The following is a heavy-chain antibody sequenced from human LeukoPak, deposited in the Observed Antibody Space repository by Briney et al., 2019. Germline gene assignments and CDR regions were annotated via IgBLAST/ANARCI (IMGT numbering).Heavy chain of an antibody. D-gene: IGHD5-24*01. CDR3: ERISRSMVDV. V-gene: IGHV3-53*01. J-gene: IGHJ6*04. CDR2: IYSGGST. Sequence: PGGSLRLSCAASGLTVSSEYMTWVRQAPGKGLEWVSGIYSGGSTYHADSVKGRFTISRDNSKNTVYLQMNSLRAEDTAVYYCERISRSMVDVWGKGTTVTISS. CDR1: GLTVSSEY.